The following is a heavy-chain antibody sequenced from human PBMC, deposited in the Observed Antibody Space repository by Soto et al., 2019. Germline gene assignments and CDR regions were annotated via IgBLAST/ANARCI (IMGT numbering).Heavy chain of an antibody. CDR2: MFWDDDK. D-gene: IGHD5-12*01. CDR1: GFSLSTRGVG. Sequence: QITLKESGPTLVKPTQTLTLTCSFSGFSLSTRGVGVGWIRQPPGKDLEWLALMFWDDDKWYSPSLRSRLTIPEETPKNQVVLTMTNMDPVDTATYYCAHRSRGYAYYFDQWGQGTLVTVSS. J-gene: IGHJ4*02. CDR3: AHRSRGYAYYFDQ. V-gene: IGHV2-5*02.